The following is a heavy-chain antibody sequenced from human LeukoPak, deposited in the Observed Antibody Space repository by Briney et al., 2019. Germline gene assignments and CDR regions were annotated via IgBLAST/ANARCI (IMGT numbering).Heavy chain of an antibody. D-gene: IGHD2-15*01. Sequence: PSETLSLTCSVSGGAMSAYYWSWIRQPAGKGLEWIGRIYSSGSTNYNPSLRSRVTLSLDMSKKQFSLNLSSVTAADSAVYYCVRGPTSVALRNWYFDVWGRGALLTVSS. CDR3: VRGPTSVALRNWYFDV. V-gene: IGHV4-4*07. CDR1: GGAMSAYY. J-gene: IGHJ2*01. CDR2: IYSSGST.